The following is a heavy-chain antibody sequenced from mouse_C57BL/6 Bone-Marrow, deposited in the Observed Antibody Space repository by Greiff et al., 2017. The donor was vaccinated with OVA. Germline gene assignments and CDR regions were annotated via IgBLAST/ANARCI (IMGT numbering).Heavy chain of an antibody. CDR3: ARHGYDYYAMDY. CDR2: ISNGGGST. J-gene: IGHJ4*01. V-gene: IGHV5-12*01. CDR1: GFTFSDYY. Sequence: EVKVVESGGGLVQPGGSLKLSCAASGFTFSDYYMYWVRQTPEKRLEWVAYISNGGGSTYYPDTVKGRFTISRDNAKNTLHLQMSRLKAEDTAMYYCARHGYDYYAMDYWGQGTSVTVSS. D-gene: IGHD2-10*02.